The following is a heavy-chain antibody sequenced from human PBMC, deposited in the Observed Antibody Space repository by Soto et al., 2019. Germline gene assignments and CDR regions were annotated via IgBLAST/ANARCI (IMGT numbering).Heavy chain of an antibody. CDR1: GFTFSSYA. CDR2: ISGSGDST. CDR3: AKDKLYIRGVIHNWFAP. D-gene: IGHD3-10*02. J-gene: IGHJ5*02. Sequence: GGSLRLSCAASGFTFSSYAMSWVRQAPGKGLEWVSGISGSGDSTYYADSVKGRFTISRDNSKNTLYLQMNSLRAEDTAVYYCAKDKLYIRGVIHNWFAPWGQGTLVTFPS. V-gene: IGHV3-23*01.